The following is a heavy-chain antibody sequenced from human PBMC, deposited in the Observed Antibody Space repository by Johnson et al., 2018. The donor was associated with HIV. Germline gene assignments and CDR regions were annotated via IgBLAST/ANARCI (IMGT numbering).Heavy chain of an antibody. V-gene: IGHV3-30*18. J-gene: IGHJ3*02. CDR2: ISYDGSNT. CDR1: GFTFSSYG. CDR3: AKGLAAFFAFDI. D-gene: IGHD3-3*01. Sequence: QVQLVESGGGVVQPGRSLRLSCAASGFTFSSYGIHWVRQAPGQGLEWVALISYDGSNTYYADSVRGRFTLSRDNSKNTLFLQMNSLRAEDTAAYFCAKGLAAFFAFDIWGQGTMVTVSS.